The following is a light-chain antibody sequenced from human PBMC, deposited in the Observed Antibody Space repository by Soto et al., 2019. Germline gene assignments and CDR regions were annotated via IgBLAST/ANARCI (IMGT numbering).Light chain of an antibody. Sequence: DIQITQSPSTLSASVGDRVTITCRASEFISKWLAWYQQKPGTAPKLLIYQASSLESGVPSRFSGSGSGTEFTLTITSLQPDDFATYYCQHYNSYLETFGQGTKVESK. J-gene: IGKJ1*01. CDR2: QAS. CDR1: EFISKW. CDR3: QHYNSYLET. V-gene: IGKV1-5*03.